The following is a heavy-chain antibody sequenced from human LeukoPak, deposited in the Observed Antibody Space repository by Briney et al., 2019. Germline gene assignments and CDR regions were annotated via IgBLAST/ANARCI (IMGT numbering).Heavy chain of an antibody. CDR3: AKGWRDFDS. CDR2: ISGSGDST. V-gene: IGHV3-23*01. CDR1: GFTFSSYA. J-gene: IGHJ4*02. Sequence: GGSLRLSCAASGFTFSSYAMSWVRQAPGKGLEWVSAISGSGDSTDYADSVKGRFTISRDNSKTTLYLQLNSLRAEDTAVYYCAKGWRDFDSWGQGTLVTVSS. D-gene: IGHD1-1*01.